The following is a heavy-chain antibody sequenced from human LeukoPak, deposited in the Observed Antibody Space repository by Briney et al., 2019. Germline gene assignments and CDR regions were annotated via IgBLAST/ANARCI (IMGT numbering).Heavy chain of an antibody. J-gene: IGHJ4*02. CDR3: ARDRGGYCYDSSGYYYFDY. V-gene: IGHV1-69*13. D-gene: IGHD3-22*01. Sequence: SVKVSCKASGGTFSSYAISWVRQAPGQGLEWMGGIIPIFGTANYAQKFQGRVTITADESTSTAYMELSSLRSEDTAVYYCARDRGGYCYDSSGYYYFDYGGQGTLVTVSS. CDR1: GGTFSSYA. CDR2: IIPIFGTA.